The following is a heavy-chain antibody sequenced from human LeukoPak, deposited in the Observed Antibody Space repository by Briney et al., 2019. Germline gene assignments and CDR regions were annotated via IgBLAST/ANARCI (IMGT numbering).Heavy chain of an antibody. V-gene: IGHV1-69*05. J-gene: IGHJ5*02. CDR2: IIPIFGTA. CDR3: ARSSSSSWYPTKYNWFDP. Sequence: SVKVSCKASGGTFSSYAISWVRQAPGQGLEWMGGIIPIFGTANYAQKFQGRVTITTDESTSTAYMELSSLRSEDTAVYYCARSSSSSWYPTKYNWFDPWAREPWSPSPQ. D-gene: IGHD6-13*01. CDR1: GGTFSSYA.